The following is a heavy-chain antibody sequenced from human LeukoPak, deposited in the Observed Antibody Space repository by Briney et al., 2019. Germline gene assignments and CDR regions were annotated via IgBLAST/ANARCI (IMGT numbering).Heavy chain of an antibody. CDR3: ARGPRGLGMAGTFDY. Sequence: SETLSLTCAVYGGSFSEYDWSWVRQPPGKGLEWIAEINHSGSTNYNPSLTSPVTISVDTSKTQFSLNLSSVTAADTAVYYCARGPRGLGMAGTFDYWGQGTLVTVSS. CDR1: GGSFSEYD. CDR2: INHSGST. D-gene: IGHD6-19*01. J-gene: IGHJ4*02. V-gene: IGHV4-34*01.